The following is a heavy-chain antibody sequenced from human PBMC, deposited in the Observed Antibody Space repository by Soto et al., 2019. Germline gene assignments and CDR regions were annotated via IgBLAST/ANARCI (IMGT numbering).Heavy chain of an antibody. CDR1: GGTFSSYA. Sequence: QVQLVQSGAEVKKPGSSVKVSCKASGGTFSSYAISWVRQAPGQGLEWMGGIIPIFGTANYAQKFQGRVTITADESTSTAYMELSSPRSEDTAVYYCARERWYGGNSPHFDYWGEGTLVTVSS. V-gene: IGHV1-69*12. J-gene: IGHJ4*02. CDR2: IIPIFGTA. CDR3: ARERWYGGNSPHFDY. D-gene: IGHD2-21*02.